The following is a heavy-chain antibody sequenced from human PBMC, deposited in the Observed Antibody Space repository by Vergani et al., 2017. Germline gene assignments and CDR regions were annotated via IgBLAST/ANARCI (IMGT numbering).Heavy chain of an antibody. V-gene: IGHV1-69*06. CDR3: ARDGRRSRNWFDP. CDR1: GGTFSSYA. Sequence: QVQLVQSGAEVKKPGSSVKVFCKASGGTFSSYAISWVRQAPGQGLEWMGGISPIFGTANYAQKFQGRVTITANRSTSTAYMELSSLRSEDTAVYYCARDGRRSRNWFDPWSQGTLVTVSS. D-gene: IGHD2-15*01. CDR2: ISPIFGTA. J-gene: IGHJ5*02.